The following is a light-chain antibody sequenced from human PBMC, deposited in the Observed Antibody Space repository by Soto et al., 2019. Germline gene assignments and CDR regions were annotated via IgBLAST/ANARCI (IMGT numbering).Light chain of an antibody. V-gene: IGKV1-6*01. CDR1: QGIRND. CDR3: LHDYNFPYT. J-gene: IGKJ2*01. Sequence: AIQMTQFPSSLSASVGDRVTITCRASQGIRNDLGWYQQKSGRAPKLLIFGASTLQGGVPSRFSGSGSGTDFTLTISSLQPEDFATYYCLHDYNFPYTFGQGTKVEIK. CDR2: GAS.